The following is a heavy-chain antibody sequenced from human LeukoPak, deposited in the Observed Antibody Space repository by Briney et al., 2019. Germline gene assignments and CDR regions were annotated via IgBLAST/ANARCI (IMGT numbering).Heavy chain of an antibody. V-gene: IGHV4-39*01. CDR2: IYHSGST. CDR3: TRGAPVGSSREFDY. CDR1: GGSISSSSYY. D-gene: IGHD5-24*01. Sequence: SETLSLTCTVSGGSISSSSYYWGWIRQPPGKGLEWIGSIYHSGSTYYNPSLKSRVTISVDTSKNQFSLQLNSVTPEDTAVYYCTRGAPVGSSREFDYWGQGTLVTVSS. J-gene: IGHJ4*02.